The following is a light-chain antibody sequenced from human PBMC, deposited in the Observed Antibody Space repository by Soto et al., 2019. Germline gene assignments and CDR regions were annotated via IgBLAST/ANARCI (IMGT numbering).Light chain of an antibody. CDR1: QSVSSN. Sequence: IVMTQSPATLSVSPGERATLSCRASQSVSSNLAWYQQKPGQAPRLLIYGASTRATGIPARFSDSGSGTEFTLTISSLEPEDFAVYYCQQRNIWPPVTFGQGTRLEI. J-gene: IGKJ5*01. CDR2: GAS. V-gene: IGKV3-15*01. CDR3: QQRNIWPPVT.